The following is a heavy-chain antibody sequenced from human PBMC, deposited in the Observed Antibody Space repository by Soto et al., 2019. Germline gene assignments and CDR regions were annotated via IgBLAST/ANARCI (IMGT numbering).Heavy chain of an antibody. Sequence: PGESLKISCKGSGYSFTSYWIGWVRQMPGKGLERMGIIYPGDSDTRYSPSFQGQVTISADKSISTAYLQWSSLKASDTAMYYCARHGQYYYYYLDVWGKGTTVTVSS. J-gene: IGHJ6*03. CDR2: IYPGDSDT. CDR1: GYSFTSYW. CDR3: ARHGQYYYYYLDV. V-gene: IGHV5-51*01.